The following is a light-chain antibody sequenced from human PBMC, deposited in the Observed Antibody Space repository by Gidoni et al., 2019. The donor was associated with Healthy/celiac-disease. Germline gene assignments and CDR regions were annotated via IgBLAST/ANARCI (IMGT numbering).Light chain of an antibody. CDR1: SSNIGAGYD. J-gene: IGLJ2*01. V-gene: IGLV1-40*01. Sequence: QSVLTQPPSVSGAPGQRVTIPCTGSSSNIGAGYDVHWYQQLPGTAPKLLIYGNSNRPSGVPDRFSGSKSGTSASLAITGLQAEDEADYYGQSYDSSLSGSHVVFGGGTKLTVL. CDR2: GNS. CDR3: QSYDSSLSGSHVV.